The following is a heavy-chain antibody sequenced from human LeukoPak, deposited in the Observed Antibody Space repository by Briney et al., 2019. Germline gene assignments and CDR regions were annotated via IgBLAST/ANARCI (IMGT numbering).Heavy chain of an antibody. D-gene: IGHD3-3*01. Sequence: ASVKVSCKASGYTFTSYGISWVRQAPGQGLEWMGWISAYNGNTNYAQKLQGRVTMTTDTSTSTAYMELRSLRSDDTAVYYCARDRDFWSDYNWFDPWGQGTLVTVSS. CDR3: ARDRDFWSDYNWFDP. CDR1: GYTFTSYG. V-gene: IGHV1-18*01. CDR2: ISAYNGNT. J-gene: IGHJ5*02.